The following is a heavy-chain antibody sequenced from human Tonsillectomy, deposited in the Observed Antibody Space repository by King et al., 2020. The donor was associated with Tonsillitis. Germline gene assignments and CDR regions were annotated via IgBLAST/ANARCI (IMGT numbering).Heavy chain of an antibody. D-gene: IGHD3-3*01. CDR2: ISWNSGSI. CDR3: AKASYYDFWSGYFPGELRWYYMDV. V-gene: IGHV3-9*01. Sequence: VQLVESGGGLVQPGRSLRLSCAASGFTFDDYAMHWVRQAPGKGLEWVSGISWNSGSIGYADSVKGRFTISRDNAKNSLYLQMNSLRAEDTALYYCAKASYYDFWSGYFPGELRWYYMDVWGKGTTVTVSS. J-gene: IGHJ6*03. CDR1: GFTFDDYA.